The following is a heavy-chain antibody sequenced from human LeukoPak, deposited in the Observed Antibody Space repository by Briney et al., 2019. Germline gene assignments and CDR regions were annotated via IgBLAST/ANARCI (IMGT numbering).Heavy chain of an antibody. CDR3: AREGLSSSGDY. Sequence: GGSLRLSCAASGFTFSNYWMSWVRQAPGKGLEWVANIKEDGSKISYVDSVKGRFTISRDNAKNSLYLQMNSLRAEDTAVYYSAREGLSSSGDYWGQGTLVTVSS. CDR2: IKEDGSKI. CDR1: GFTFSNYW. D-gene: IGHD6-13*01. V-gene: IGHV3-7*01. J-gene: IGHJ4*02.